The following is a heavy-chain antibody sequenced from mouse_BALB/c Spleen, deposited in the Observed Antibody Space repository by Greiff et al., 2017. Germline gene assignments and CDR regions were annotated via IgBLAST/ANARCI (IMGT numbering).Heavy chain of an antibody. CDR1: GFSLTSYG. V-gene: IGHV2-4-1*01. D-gene: IGHD2-3*01. Sequence: QVQLKESGPGLVQPSQSLSITCTVSGFSLTSYGVHWVRQSPGKGLEWLGVIWSGGSTDYNAAFISRLSISKDNSKSQVFFKMNSLQADDTAIYYCARKAYDGYYWFAYWGQGTLVTVSA. CDR2: IWSGGST. CDR3: ARKAYDGYYWFAY. J-gene: IGHJ3*01.